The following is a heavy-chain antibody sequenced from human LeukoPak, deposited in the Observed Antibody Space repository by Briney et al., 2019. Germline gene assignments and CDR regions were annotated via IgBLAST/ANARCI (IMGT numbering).Heavy chain of an antibody. D-gene: IGHD5-18*01. CDR3: TTLSLGHGYNYARLY. Sequence: GGSLRLSCAASGFTFSNGWMSWVRQAPGKGLEWVGRIKSKTDGGTTDYAAPVRGRFTISRDDSKNTLFLQLNSLKTEDTAVYYCTTLSLGHGYNYARLYWGQGTLVTVSS. J-gene: IGHJ4*02. V-gene: IGHV3-15*01. CDR1: GFTFSNGW. CDR2: IKSKTDGGTT.